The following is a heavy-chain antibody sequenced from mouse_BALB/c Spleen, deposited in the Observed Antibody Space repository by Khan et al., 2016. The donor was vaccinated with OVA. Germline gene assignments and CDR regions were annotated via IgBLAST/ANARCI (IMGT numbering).Heavy chain of an antibody. V-gene: IGHV1-85*01. CDR3: ARGGYGGFAY. J-gene: IGHJ3*01. CDR2: IFPGDGGT. D-gene: IGHD2-14*01. CDR1: GYTFTSYD. Sequence: QVQLQQSGAELVKPGASVKLSCKASGYTFTSYDMNWVRQRPEQGLEWIGWIFPGDGGTKYNEKFKGKATLTTDKSSSTAYMQLSRLTVEASAVYFCARGGYGGFAYWGQGTLVTVSA.